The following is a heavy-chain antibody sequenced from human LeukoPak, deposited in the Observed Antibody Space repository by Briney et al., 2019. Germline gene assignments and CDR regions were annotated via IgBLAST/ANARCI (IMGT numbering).Heavy chain of an antibody. Sequence: ASVKVSCKTSGYTFTYYVISWVRQAPGQGLEWMGWINAYNSNTNDAQKFHGRVTMTTDTSTSTAYMELRSRRSDDTAVYYCARGEKPYDYWGQGTLVSVSS. V-gene: IGHV1-18*01. D-gene: IGHD1-26*01. CDR3: ARGEKPYDY. CDR1: GYTFTYYV. CDR2: INAYNSNT. J-gene: IGHJ4*02.